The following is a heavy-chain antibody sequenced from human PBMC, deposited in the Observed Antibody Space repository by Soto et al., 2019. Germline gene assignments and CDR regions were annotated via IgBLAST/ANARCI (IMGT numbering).Heavy chain of an antibody. CDR2: IYHIGSP. D-gene: IGHD6-19*01. V-gene: IGHV4-31*03. CDR1: GGSISSCNYY. J-gene: IGHJ5*02. CDR3: VRDRALDSSGHWFDN. Sequence: SETLSLSCPVSGGSISSCNYYWTWISQHPGRGLEWIGYIYHIGSPSYNPSLENRLTISLDTSKNQFSLNLTSVTAADTAIYYCVRDRALDSSGHWFDNWGQGILVIVS.